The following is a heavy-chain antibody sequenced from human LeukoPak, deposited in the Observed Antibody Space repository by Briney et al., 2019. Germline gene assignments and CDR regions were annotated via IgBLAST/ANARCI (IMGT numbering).Heavy chain of an antibody. CDR1: GFTFSSYE. CDR3: ARDSIVDGAFGI. V-gene: IGHV3-48*03. D-gene: IGHD2-15*01. Sequence: PGGSLRLSCAASGFTFSSYEMNWVRQAPGKGLEWVSYISSRGTTIYNADSVKGRFTISRDNAKNSLYLQMNSLRAEDTAVYYCARDSIVDGAFGIWGQGTMVTVSS. J-gene: IGHJ3*02. CDR2: ISSRGTTI.